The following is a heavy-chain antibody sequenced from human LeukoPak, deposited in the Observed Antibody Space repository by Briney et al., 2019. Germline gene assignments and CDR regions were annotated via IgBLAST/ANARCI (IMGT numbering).Heavy chain of an antibody. CDR2: IYHSGST. D-gene: IGHD1-26*01. V-gene: IGHV4-4*02. J-gene: IGHJ3*02. CDR1: GGPISSTNW. CDR3: ARKIGSSGAFDI. Sequence: SETLSLTCGVSGGPISSTNWWSWVRQPPGKGLEWIGEIYHSGSTNYNTSLRSRITISVDKSKDQFSLRLSSVTAADTAVYYCARKIGSSGAFDIWGQGSMESVSS.